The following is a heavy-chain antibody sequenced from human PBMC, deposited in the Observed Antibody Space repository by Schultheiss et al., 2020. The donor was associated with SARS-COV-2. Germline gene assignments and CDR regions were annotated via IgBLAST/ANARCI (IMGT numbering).Heavy chain of an antibody. D-gene: IGHD2-8*02. V-gene: IGHV3-74*03. CDR2: INSDGSST. Sequence: GGSLRLSCAASGFSFSSYWMHWVRQVPGKGLLWVSRINSDGSSTTYADSVKGRFSISRDNAKNTLYLQMNSLRAEDTAVYYCAVRSYCTSDNCQKDPNGMDVWGQGTTVTVSS. J-gene: IGHJ6*02. CDR3: AVRSYCTSDNCQKDPNGMDV. CDR1: GFSFSSYW.